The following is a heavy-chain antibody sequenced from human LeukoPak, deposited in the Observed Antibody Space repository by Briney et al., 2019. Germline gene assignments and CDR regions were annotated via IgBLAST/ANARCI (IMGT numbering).Heavy chain of an antibody. CDR1: GGSISSGGYY. Sequence: PSQTLSLTCTVSGGSISSGGYYWSWIGQHPGKGLEGIGYIYYSGSTYYNPSLKSRVTISVDTSKNQFSLKLSSVTAADTAVYYCASSIAAAGPDAFDIWGQGTMVTVSS. CDR2: IYYSGST. J-gene: IGHJ3*02. CDR3: ASSIAAAGPDAFDI. V-gene: IGHV4-31*03. D-gene: IGHD6-13*01.